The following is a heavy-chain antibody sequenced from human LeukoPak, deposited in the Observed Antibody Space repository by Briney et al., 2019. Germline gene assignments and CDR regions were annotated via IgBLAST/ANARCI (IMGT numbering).Heavy chain of an antibody. D-gene: IGHD4-17*01. CDR1: GFTFSSYA. CDR3: AKDWLDYGDPDAFDI. CDR2: ISGGGGNT. J-gene: IGHJ3*02. Sequence: GGSLRLSCAASGFTFSSYAMSWVRQAPGKGLEWVSAISGGGGNTYYADSVKGRFTISRDNSKNTLYLQMNSLRAEDTAVYYCAKDWLDYGDPDAFDIWGQGTMVTVSS. V-gene: IGHV3-23*01.